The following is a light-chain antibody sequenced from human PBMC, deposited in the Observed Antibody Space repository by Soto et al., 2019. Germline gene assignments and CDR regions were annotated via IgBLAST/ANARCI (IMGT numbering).Light chain of an antibody. Sequence: QSALTQPRSVSGSPGQSVTISCTGTSSDVGGYNHVSWYQQHPGKVPKLMIYDVSKRPSGVPDRFSGSKSGNTASLTFSGLQAEDEADYYCGSYAGTALVFGGGTQLTVL. V-gene: IGLV2-11*01. J-gene: IGLJ2*01. CDR2: DVS. CDR1: SSDVGGYNH. CDR3: GSYAGTALV.